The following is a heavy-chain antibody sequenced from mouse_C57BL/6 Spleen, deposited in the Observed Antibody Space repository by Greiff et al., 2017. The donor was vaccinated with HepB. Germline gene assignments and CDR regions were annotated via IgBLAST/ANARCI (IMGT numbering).Heavy chain of an antibody. V-gene: IGHV8-12*01. J-gene: IGHJ1*03. CDR2: IYWDDDK. CDR3: ARSHYYVSSYWYFDV. D-gene: IGHD1-1*01. Sequence: QVTLKVSGPGILQSSQTLSLTCSFSGFSLSTSGMGVSWIRQPSGKGLEWLAHIYWDDDKRYKPSLKSRLTISKDTSRNQVFLKITSVDTADTSTYYGARSHYYVSSYWYFDVWGTGTTVTVSS. CDR1: GFSLSTSGMG.